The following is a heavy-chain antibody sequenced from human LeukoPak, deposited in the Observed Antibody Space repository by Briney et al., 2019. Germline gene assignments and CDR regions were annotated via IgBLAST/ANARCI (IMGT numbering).Heavy chain of an antibody. J-gene: IGHJ6*03. Sequence: GGSLRLSCAASGFTFSSYWMSWVRQAPGKGLEWVANIKQDGSGKYYVDSVKGRFTISRDNAKNSLYLQMNSLRAEDTAVYYCARDQEGKHYDILTGYQYYYYYMDVWGKGTTVTISS. D-gene: IGHD3-9*01. V-gene: IGHV3-7*01. CDR3: ARDQEGKHYDILTGYQYYYYYMDV. CDR2: IKQDGSGK. CDR1: GFTFSSYW.